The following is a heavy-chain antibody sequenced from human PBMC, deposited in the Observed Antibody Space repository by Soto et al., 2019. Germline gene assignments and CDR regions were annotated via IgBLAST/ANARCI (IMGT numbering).Heavy chain of an antibody. Sequence: SETLSLTCTVSGASINSYYWSWIRQPPGKGPEWIGYIYDRGSTNYNPSLKSRVTISVDTSKNQISLKLTSVTAADTAVYYCARDALYFDYWGQGTLVTVPS. CDR2: IYDRGST. CDR3: ARDALYFDY. V-gene: IGHV4-59*08. CDR1: GASINSYY. J-gene: IGHJ4*02.